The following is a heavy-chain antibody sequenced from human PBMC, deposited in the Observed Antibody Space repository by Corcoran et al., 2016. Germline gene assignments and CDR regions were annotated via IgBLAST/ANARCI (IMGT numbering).Heavy chain of an antibody. D-gene: IGHD2-2*01. V-gene: IGHV1-18*01. CDR1: GYTFTSYG. CDR2: ISAYNGNT. CDR3: ARESEWEIVVVPAAIHGMDV. J-gene: IGHJ6*02. Sequence: QVQLVQSGAEVKKPGASVKVSCKASGYTFTSYGISWVRQAPGQGLEWMGWISAYNGNTNYAQKLQGRVTMTTDTSTSTAYMELRSLRSDDTAVYYCARESEWEIVVVPAAIHGMDVWGQGTTVTVSS.